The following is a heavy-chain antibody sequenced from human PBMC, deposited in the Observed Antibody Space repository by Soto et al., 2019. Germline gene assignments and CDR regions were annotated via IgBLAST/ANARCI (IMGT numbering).Heavy chain of an antibody. J-gene: IGHJ4*02. V-gene: IGHV3-23*01. CDR2: ISGTGTIT. CDR3: AKGGRAEYYDTSGYLDS. CDR1: GFTFSSYA. Sequence: GGSLRLSCAASGFTFSSYAMSWVRQAPGKGLECVSTISGTGTITHHADSVKGRFTISRDNSMNMVYLQVNSLRAEDTAVYYCAKGGRAEYYDTSGYLDSWGQGTVVTVS. D-gene: IGHD3-22*01.